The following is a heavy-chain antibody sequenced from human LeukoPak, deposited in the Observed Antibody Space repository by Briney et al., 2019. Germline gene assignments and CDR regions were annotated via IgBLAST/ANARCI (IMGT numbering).Heavy chain of an antibody. CDR1: GFTFSSCE. CDR2: ISSSGSTI. CDR3: AREGDGYSEGWFDP. V-gene: IGHV3-48*03. D-gene: IGHD5-24*01. Sequence: GGSLRLSCAASGFTFSSCEMNWVRQAPGKGLERVSYISSSGSTIYYADSVKGRFTISRDNAKNSLYLQMNSLRAEDTAVYYCAREGDGYSEGWFDPWGQGTLVTVSS. J-gene: IGHJ5*02.